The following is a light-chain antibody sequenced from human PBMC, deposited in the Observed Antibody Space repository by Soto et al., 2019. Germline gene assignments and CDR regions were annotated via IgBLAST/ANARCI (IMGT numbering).Light chain of an antibody. Sequence: QSVLTQPASVSGSPGQSISISCTGTSSDVGAYKYVSWYQQHPGKAPKLMIYEVSNRPSGVSNRFSASKSGSTASLTISGLQAEDEADYYCSSYTRSNTWVFGGGTKLTVL. CDR1: SSDVGAYKY. CDR2: EVS. V-gene: IGLV2-14*01. J-gene: IGLJ3*02. CDR3: SSYTRSNTWV.